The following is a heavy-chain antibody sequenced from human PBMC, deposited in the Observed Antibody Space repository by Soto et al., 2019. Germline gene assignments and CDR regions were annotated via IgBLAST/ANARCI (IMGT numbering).Heavy chain of an antibody. CDR1: GASISSTTGGNW. J-gene: IGHJ4*02. Sequence: QVQLQESGPGLVRPSGTLSLTCAVSGASISSTTGGNWCSWVRQPPGKGLEWIGEIYHSGSTNYNPALKSRVTMSVDKSKNQFSLKLSSVTAADTAVYYCARMVGATLVDFWGQRTLVTVSS. CDR3: ARMVGATLVDF. V-gene: IGHV4-4*02. CDR2: IYHSGST. D-gene: IGHD1-26*01.